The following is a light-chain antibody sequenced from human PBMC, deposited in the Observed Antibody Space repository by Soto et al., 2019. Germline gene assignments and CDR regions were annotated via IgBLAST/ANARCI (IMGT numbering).Light chain of an antibody. V-gene: IGKV3-20*01. Sequence: EIVLTQSPATLSLSPGERATLSCRASQGVSSSYLAWYQQKPGQAPSLLIYAASSRATGIPDRFSGSGSGTDFTLTITSLEPEDVAVDYCQQYGSSPLNTFVQGTRVEIK. CDR2: AAS. CDR1: QGVSSSY. J-gene: IGKJ5*01. CDR3: QQYGSSPLNT.